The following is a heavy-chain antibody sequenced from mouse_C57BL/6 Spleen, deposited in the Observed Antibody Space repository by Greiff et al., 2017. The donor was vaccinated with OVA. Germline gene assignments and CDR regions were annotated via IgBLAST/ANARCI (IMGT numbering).Heavy chain of an antibody. CDR3: ARWHKPYYAMDY. CDR1: GFTFSDYY. Sequence: EVKLMESGGGLVQPGGSLKLSCAASGFTFSDYYMYWVRQTPEKRLEWVAYISNGGGSTYYPDNVKGRFTISRDNAKNTLYLQMSRLKSEDTAMYYCARWHKPYYAMDYWGQGTSVTVSS. J-gene: IGHJ4*01. CDR2: ISNGGGST. V-gene: IGHV5-12*01.